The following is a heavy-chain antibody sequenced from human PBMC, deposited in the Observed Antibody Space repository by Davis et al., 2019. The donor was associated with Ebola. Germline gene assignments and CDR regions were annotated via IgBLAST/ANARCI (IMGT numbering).Heavy chain of an antibody. CDR1: GGSFSDYY. V-gene: IGHV4-30-4*01. J-gene: IGHJ4*02. CDR2: IYYSGST. CDR3: ARGLSSGYYYYFDY. Sequence: SETLSLTCAVYGGSFSDYYWSWIRQPPGKGLEWIGYIYYSGSTYYNPSLKSRVTISVDTSKNQFSLKLSSVTAADTAVYYCARGLSSGYYYYFDYWGQGTLVTVSS. D-gene: IGHD3-22*01.